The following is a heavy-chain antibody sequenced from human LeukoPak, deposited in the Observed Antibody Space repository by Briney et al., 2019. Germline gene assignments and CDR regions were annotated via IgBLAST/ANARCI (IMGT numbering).Heavy chain of an antibody. J-gene: IGHJ6*03. CDR2: INHSGST. D-gene: IGHD6-6*01. CDR1: GGSFSGYY. Sequence: PSETLSLTCAVYGGSFSGYYWSWIRQPPGKGLEWIGEINHSGSTNYNPSLKSRVTISVDTSKNQFSLKLSSVTAADTAVYYCAGLGLRGAARPHYYYMDVWGKGTAVTVSS. CDR3: AGLGLRGAARPHYYYMDV. V-gene: IGHV4-34*01.